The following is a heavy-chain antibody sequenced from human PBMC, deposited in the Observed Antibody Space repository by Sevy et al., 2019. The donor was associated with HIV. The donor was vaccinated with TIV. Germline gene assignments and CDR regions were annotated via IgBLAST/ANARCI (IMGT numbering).Heavy chain of an antibody. D-gene: IGHD2-15*01. CDR1: GFTFSDYY. CDR2: ISSSGSTI. V-gene: IGHV3-11*01. J-gene: IGHJ6*02. CDR3: ARERDLGYCSGGSCSYYYYGMDV. Sequence: GGSLRLSCAASGFTFSDYYMSWIRQAPGKGLEWVSYISSSGSTIYYADSVKGRFTISRDNAKHSLYLQMNSLRAEDTAVYYCARERDLGYCSGGSCSYYYYGMDVWGQGTTVTVSS.